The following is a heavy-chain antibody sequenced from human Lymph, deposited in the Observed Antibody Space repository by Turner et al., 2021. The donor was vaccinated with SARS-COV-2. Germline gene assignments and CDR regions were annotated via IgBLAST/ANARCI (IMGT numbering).Heavy chain of an antibody. D-gene: IGHD2-21*02. J-gene: IGHJ5*02. CDR1: GGSMNSNY. V-gene: IGHV4-59*01. Sequence: QVQLQESGPRRGKPLETRSLTCTVSGGSMNSNYWSWIRQPPGKRLEWIGYIYYRGSTNYNPSLKSRVTISVDTSKNQFSLKLTSVTAADTAIYYCARETVNNWVDPWGQGILVTVSS. CDR3: ARETVNNWVDP. CDR2: IYYRGST.